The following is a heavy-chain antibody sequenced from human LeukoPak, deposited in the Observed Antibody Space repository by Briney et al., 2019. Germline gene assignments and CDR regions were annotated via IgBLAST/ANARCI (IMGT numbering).Heavy chain of an antibody. CDR2: INADGSTT. V-gene: IGHV3-74*01. CDR1: GFTFSSYD. Sequence: PGGSLRLSCAASGFTFSSYDMHWVRQATGKGLEWVSLINADGSTTSYADSVKGRFTISRDNARHTLSLEMNSLTIDDTAVYYCIVVVEPPDSDGFDVWGQGTMITVSS. D-gene: IGHD1-14*01. CDR3: IVVVEPPDSDGFDV. J-gene: IGHJ3*01.